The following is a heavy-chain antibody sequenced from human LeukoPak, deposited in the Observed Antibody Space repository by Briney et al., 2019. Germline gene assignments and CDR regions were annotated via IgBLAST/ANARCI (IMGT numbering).Heavy chain of an antibody. V-gene: IGHV3-66*02. J-gene: IGHJ4*02. Sequence: GGSLRLSCAASGFTVSSNYMSWVRQAPGKGLEWVSVIYSGGSTYYADSVKGRFTISRDNSKNTLYLQMNSLRAEDTAVYYCARGGYSYGYTLYYFDYWGQGTLVTVSS. CDR2: IYSGGST. CDR3: ARGGYSYGYTLYYFDY. CDR1: GFTVSSNY. D-gene: IGHD5-18*01.